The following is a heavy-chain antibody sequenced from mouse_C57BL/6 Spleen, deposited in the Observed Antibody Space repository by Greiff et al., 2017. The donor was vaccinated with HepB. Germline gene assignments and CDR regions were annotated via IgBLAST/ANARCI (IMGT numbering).Heavy chain of an antibody. CDR1: GFNIKDYY. CDR2: IDPEDGET. V-gene: IGHV14-2*01. CDR3: ARGFYGSSPPYAMDY. Sequence: EVKLQESGAELVKPGASVKLSCTASGFNIKDYYMHWVKQRTEQGLEWIGRIDPEDGETKYAPKFQGKATITADTSSNTAYLQLSSLTSEDTAVYYCARGFYGSSPPYAMDYWGQGTSVTVSS. D-gene: IGHD1-1*01. J-gene: IGHJ4*01.